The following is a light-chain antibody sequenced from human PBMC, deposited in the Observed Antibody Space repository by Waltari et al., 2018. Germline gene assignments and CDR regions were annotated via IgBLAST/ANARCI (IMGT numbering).Light chain of an antibody. V-gene: IGLV2-23*02. CDR3: CSYAGGATWV. CDR1: SDDVGSYNF. Sequence: QSALTQPASVSGSAGQSITISCTGTSDDVGSYNFVSWDQQNPGKAPRPLFFGVTKRPSGVSSRFSCSKSGITASLTISGRQTEDEADYYCCSYAGGATWVFGGGTKLTVL. CDR2: GVT. J-gene: IGLJ3*02.